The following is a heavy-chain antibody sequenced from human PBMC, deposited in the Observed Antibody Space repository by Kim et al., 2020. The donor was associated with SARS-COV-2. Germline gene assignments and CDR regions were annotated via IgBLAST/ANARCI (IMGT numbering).Heavy chain of an antibody. J-gene: IGHJ6*02. CDR1: GFSLSTSGMC. V-gene: IGHV2-70*01. CDR3: ARIQLERRVRTGYYGMDV. D-gene: IGHD1-1*01. CDR2: IDWDDDK. Sequence: SGPTLVNPTQTLTLTCTFSGFSLSTSGMCVSWIRQPPGKALEWLALIDWDDDKYYSTSLKTRLTISKDTSKNQVVLTMTNMDPVDTATYYCARIQLERRVRTGYYGMDVWGQGTTVTVSS.